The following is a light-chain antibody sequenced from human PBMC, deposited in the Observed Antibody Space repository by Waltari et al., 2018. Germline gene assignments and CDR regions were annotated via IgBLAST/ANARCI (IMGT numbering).Light chain of an antibody. CDR3: MQALEFPFT. J-gene: IGKJ3*01. Sequence: DIVMTQTPLSLPVTLGEPASISCRSSQSPLDSEDGNTYLEWYLQKPGQSPQLLIYEVSNRASGVPDRFSGSGSDTDFTLKISRVEAEDVGVYYCMQALEFPFTFGPGTKLDIK. CDR1: QSPLDSEDGNTY. CDR2: EVS. V-gene: IGKV2-40*01.